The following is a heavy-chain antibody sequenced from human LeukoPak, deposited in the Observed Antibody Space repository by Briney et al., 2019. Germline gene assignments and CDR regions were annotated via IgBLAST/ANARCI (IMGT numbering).Heavy chain of an antibody. V-gene: IGHV3-48*04. CDR3: VAHGGNSFFDY. J-gene: IGHJ4*02. CDR2: ISSSSSTI. CDR1: GFTFSSYS. D-gene: IGHD4-23*01. Sequence: GGSLRLSCAASGFTFSSYSMNWVRQAPGKGLEWVSYISSSSSTIYYADSVKGRFPISRDNAKNSLYLQMNSLRAEDTAVYHCVAHGGNSFFDYWGQGTLVTVSS.